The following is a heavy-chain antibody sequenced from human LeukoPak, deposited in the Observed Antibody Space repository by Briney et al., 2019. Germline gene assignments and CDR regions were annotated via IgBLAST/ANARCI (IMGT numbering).Heavy chain of an antibody. J-gene: IGHJ4*02. Sequence: GGSLRLSCAAPGFTFSSYSMNWVRQAPGKGLEWVSYISSSSSTIYYADSVKGRFTISRDNAKNSLYLQMNSLRAEDTAVYYCARDLPYYGSGSYYPFDYWGQGTLVTVSS. CDR2: ISSSSSTI. CDR3: ARDLPYYGSGSYYPFDY. D-gene: IGHD3-10*01. CDR1: GFTFSSYS. V-gene: IGHV3-48*01.